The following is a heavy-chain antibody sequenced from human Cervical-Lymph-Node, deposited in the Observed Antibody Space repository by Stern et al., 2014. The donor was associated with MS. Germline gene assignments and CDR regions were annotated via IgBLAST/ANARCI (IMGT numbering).Heavy chain of an antibody. J-gene: IGHJ4*02. D-gene: IGHD1-26*01. CDR3: ARDRGSHSDY. Sequence: VQLEQSGGEVKQPGDSVTVSCKASGYSFTAYIIHWVRQAPGQGLEWMVWISTDTGGANHAPRFQGRVTMTRDTSISTTYMKLSRLRSDDTAVYYCARDRGSHSDYWGQGTLVTVSS. CDR2: ISTDTGGA. CDR1: GYSFTAYI. V-gene: IGHV1-2*02.